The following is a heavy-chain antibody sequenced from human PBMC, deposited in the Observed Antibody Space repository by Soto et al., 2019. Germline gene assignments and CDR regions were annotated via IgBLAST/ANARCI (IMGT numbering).Heavy chain of an antibody. CDR1: GYTFTSYY. D-gene: IGHD2-2*01. CDR3: ARGRYQLRHYYYHYRIDV. CDR2: INPSGGST. J-gene: IGHJ6*02. V-gene: IGHV1-46*01. Sequence: GPSVKVSCKASGYTFTSYYMHWVRQAPGQGLEWMGIINPSGGSTSYAQKFQGRVTMTRDTSTSTVYMELSSLRSEDTAVYYCARGRYQLRHYYYHYRIDVWGQGTTVTVSS.